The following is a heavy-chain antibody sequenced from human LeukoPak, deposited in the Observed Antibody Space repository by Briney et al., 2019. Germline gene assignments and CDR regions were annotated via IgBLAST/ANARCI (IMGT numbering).Heavy chain of an antibody. D-gene: IGHD1-26*01. J-gene: IGHJ4*02. Sequence: PSETLSLTCAVYGGSFSGYYWSWIRQPPGKGPEWIGEINHSGSTYYNPSLKSRVTISVDTSKNQFSLKLSSVTAADTAVYYCARLGGTTDFDYWGQGTLVTVSS. CDR3: ARLGGTTDFDY. CDR1: GGSFSGYY. V-gene: IGHV4-34*01. CDR2: INHSGST.